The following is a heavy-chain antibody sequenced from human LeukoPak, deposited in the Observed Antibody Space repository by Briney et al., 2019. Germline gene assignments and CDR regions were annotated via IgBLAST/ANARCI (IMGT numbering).Heavy chain of an antibody. Sequence: GESLKISCKASGYIFTNYWIAWVRQMPGKGLECMGIIFPGDSDTRYSPSFQDQVDISVDKSISTAYLQWSSLKASDTAMYYCARIGVTAQWSSARYSDYWGQGTPVTVSS. D-gene: IGHD3-10*01. CDR3: ARIGVTAQWSSARYSDY. CDR2: IFPGDSDT. CDR1: GYIFTNYW. J-gene: IGHJ4*02. V-gene: IGHV5-51*01.